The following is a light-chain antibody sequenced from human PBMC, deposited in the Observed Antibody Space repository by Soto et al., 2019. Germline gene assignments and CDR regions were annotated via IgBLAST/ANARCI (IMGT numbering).Light chain of an antibody. CDR3: QVWDTTTDHVV. J-gene: IGLJ2*01. CDR1: NIGSKS. Sequence: YELTQPPAVSVAPGQRARITCGGNNIGSKSVHWYHQKPGQAPVLVVYNDRARPSGSPERFSGSNSGDTAALTISRVGAGDEATYYCQVWDTTTDHVVFGGGTK. V-gene: IGLV3-21*02. CDR2: NDR.